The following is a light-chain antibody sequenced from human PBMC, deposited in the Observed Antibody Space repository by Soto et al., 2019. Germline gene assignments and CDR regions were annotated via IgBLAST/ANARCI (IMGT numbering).Light chain of an antibody. Sequence: QLVLTQSSSASASLGSSVKLTCTLSSGHSSYIIAWHQQQPGKAPRYLMKLESSGSYNKGSGVPDRFSGSSSGADRYLTISNLQLEEEADYYCETWDSNPRVFGGGTKLTVL. CDR3: ETWDSNPRV. V-gene: IGLV4-60*02. CDR1: SGHSSYI. J-gene: IGLJ3*02. CDR2: LESSGSY.